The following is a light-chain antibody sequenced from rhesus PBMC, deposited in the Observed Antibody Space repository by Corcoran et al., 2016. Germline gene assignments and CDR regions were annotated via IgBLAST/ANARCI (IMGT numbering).Light chain of an antibody. J-gene: IGKJ2*01. V-gene: IGKV1-69*01. CDR3: QQHDNSPPYS. CDR2: RAS. Sequence: DIQMTQSPSSLSASVGDRVTITCRASQGISNWLAWYQQKPGKAPKLLIYRASNLETGVPSRFSGSGSGTEVTLTISSLQPEDIATYYCQQHDNSPPYSFGQGTKVEIK. CDR1: QGISNW.